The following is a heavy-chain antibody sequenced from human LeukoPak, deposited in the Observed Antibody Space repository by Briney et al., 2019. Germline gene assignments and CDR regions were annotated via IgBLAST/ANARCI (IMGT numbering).Heavy chain of an antibody. CDR2: MYFSGST. D-gene: IGHD3-9*01. CDR1: GGSISSSSYY. Sequence: SETLSLTCAVSGGSISSSSYYWSWIRQPPGKGLEWIGTMYFSGSTYYNPSLKSRVTISVDTSKNQFSLKLRSVTAADTAVYYCARRYFDLDYFDYWGQGTLVTVSS. V-gene: IGHV4-39*07. CDR3: ARRYFDLDYFDY. J-gene: IGHJ4*02.